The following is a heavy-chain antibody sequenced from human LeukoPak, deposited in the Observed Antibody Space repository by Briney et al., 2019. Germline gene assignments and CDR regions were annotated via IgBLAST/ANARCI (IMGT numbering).Heavy chain of an antibody. D-gene: IGHD3-10*01. CDR2: ISGSGGST. V-gene: IGHV3-23*01. Sequence: GGSLRLSCAASGFTFDDYAMHWVRQAPGKGLEWVSAISGSGGSTYYADSVKGRFTISRDNSKNTLYLQMNSLRAEDTAVYYCAKEMVELLWFGELLDYYGMDVWGQGTTVTVSS. CDR1: GFTFDDYA. J-gene: IGHJ6*02. CDR3: AKEMVELLWFGELLDYYGMDV.